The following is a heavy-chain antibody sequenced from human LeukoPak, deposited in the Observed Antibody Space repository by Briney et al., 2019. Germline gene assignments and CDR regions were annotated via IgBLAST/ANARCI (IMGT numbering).Heavy chain of an antibody. CDR1: GYTFTSNY. D-gene: IGHD3-22*01. CDR2: ISPSGGST. Sequence: ASVKVSCKAFGYTFTSNYMHWVRQAPGQGPEWMGVISPSGGSTTYAQKFQGRVTLTRDMSTSTDYLELSSPRSEDTAVYYCARDYYHDSSGYIPAGDAFDIWGQGTMVTVSS. J-gene: IGHJ3*02. V-gene: IGHV1-46*01. CDR3: ARDYYHDSSGYIPAGDAFDI.